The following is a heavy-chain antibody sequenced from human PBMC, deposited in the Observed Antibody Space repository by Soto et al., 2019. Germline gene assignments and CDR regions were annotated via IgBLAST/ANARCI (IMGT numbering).Heavy chain of an antibody. D-gene: IGHD3-22*01. Sequence: SETLSLTCTVSGGSISSYYWSWIRQPPGKGLEWIGYIYYSGSTNYNPSLKSRVTISVDTSKNQFSLKLSSVTAADTAVYYCAAGGSDSSGDYPYWYYGMDVWGQGTTVTVSS. CDR1: GGSISSYY. CDR3: AAGGSDSSGDYPYWYYGMDV. V-gene: IGHV4-59*01. CDR2: IYYSGST. J-gene: IGHJ6*02.